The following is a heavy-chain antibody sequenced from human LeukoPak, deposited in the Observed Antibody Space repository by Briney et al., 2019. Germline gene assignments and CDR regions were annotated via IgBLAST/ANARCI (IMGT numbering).Heavy chain of an antibody. CDR3: ARVGRYFDWLLPFDY. D-gene: IGHD3-9*01. Sequence: GGSLRLSCAASGFTFSSYAMHWVRQAPGKGLEWVAVISYDGSNKYYADSVKGRFTISRDNSKNTLYLQMNSLRAEDTAVYYCARVGRYFDWLLPFDYWGQGTLVTVSS. V-gene: IGHV3-30-3*01. CDR1: GFTFSSYA. J-gene: IGHJ4*02. CDR2: ISYDGSNK.